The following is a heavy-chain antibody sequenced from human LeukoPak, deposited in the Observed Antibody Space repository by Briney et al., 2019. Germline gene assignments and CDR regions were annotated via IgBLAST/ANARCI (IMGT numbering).Heavy chain of an antibody. V-gene: IGHV4-39*07. Sequence: SETLSLTCTVSGGSIRSSYYYWGWIRQPPGKGLEWIGSIYDSGSTYYNPSLKSRVTISVDTSKNQFSLKLSSVTAADTAVYYCALIVGATVDYWGREPWSPSPQ. CDR1: GGSIRSSYYY. J-gene: IGHJ4*02. CDR3: ALIVGATVDY. D-gene: IGHD1-26*01. CDR2: IYDSGST.